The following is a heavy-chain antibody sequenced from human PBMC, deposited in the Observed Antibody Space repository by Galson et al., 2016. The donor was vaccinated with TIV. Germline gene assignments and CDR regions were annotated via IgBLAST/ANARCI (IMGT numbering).Heavy chain of an antibody. V-gene: IGHV1-18*01. J-gene: IGHJ4*02. D-gene: IGHD6-6*01. CDR2: MSAYSGAS. Sequence: SVKVSCKASGYTFSNFAITWVRQAPGQGLEWMGYMSAYSGASNYAQEFQGRVTITTDTSTSTAYMDLRNLRFDDTAVYYCARYSSTSSRRFDDWGQGTLVTVSA. CDR1: GYTFSNFA. CDR3: ARYSSTSSRRFDD.